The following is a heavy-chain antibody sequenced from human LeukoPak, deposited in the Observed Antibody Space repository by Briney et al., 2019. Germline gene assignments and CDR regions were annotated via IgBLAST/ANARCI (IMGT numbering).Heavy chain of an antibody. Sequence: SETLSLTCNVSGGSISSGRYYWGWIRQSPGKGLEWIGSIFYSGNTYYNPSLQSRVTISVDTSKNQFSLKLSSVTAADTAVYYCARTLGQQLVNFDYWGQGALVTVSS. CDR3: ARTLGQQLVNFDY. V-gene: IGHV4-39*01. CDR1: GGSISSGRYY. J-gene: IGHJ4*02. D-gene: IGHD6-13*01. CDR2: IFYSGNT.